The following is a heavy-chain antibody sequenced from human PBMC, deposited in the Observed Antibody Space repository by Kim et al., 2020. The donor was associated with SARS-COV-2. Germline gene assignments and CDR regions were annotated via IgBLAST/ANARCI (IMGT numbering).Heavy chain of an antibody. V-gene: IGHV4-59*08. CDR2: IYYSGST. J-gene: IGHJ4*02. Sequence: SETLSLTCTVSGGFISSYYWSWIRQPPGKGLEWIGYIYYSGSTNYNPSLKSRVTISVDTSKNQFSLKLSSVTAADTAVYYCARHGRGILLWFGDPDYWGQGTLVTVSS. D-gene: IGHD3-10*01. CDR3: ARHGRGILLWFGDPDY. CDR1: GGFISSYY.